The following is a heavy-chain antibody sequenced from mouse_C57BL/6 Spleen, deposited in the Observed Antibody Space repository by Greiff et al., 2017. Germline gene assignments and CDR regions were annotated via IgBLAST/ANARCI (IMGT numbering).Heavy chain of an antibody. CDR1: GFSFNTYA. CDR3: VRHHSNYAMDY. CDR2: IRSKSNNYAT. J-gene: IGHJ4*01. D-gene: IGHD2-5*01. V-gene: IGHV10-1*01. Sequence: DAGGGLVQPKGSLKLSCAASGFSFNTYAMNWVRQAPGKGLEWVARIRSKSNNYATYYADSVKDRFTISRDDSESMLYLQMNNLKTEDTAMYYCVRHHSNYAMDYWGQGTSVTVSS.